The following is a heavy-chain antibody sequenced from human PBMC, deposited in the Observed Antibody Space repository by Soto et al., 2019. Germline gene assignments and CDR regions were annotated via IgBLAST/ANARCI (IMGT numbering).Heavy chain of an antibody. J-gene: IGHJ6*02. CDR2: IERDDDDK. Sequence: SGPTLVNPTETLTLTCTFSGFSLISPGMCVSWIRQSPGKALEWLALIERDDDDKYYSTSLKTRLTISKDTRKNQVVLTMANMEPADTATYYCERSIRGPRRFNGMDVWGQGTTVTVYS. CDR3: ERSIRGPRRFNGMDV. CDR1: GFSLISPGMC. V-gene: IGHV2-70*13. D-gene: IGHD1-20*01.